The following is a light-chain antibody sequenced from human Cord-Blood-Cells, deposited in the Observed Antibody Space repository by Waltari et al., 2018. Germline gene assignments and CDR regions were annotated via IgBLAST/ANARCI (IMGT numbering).Light chain of an antibody. CDR3: QQSYSTPHS. CDR1: QSISSY. V-gene: IGKV1-39*01. CDR2: AAS. J-gene: IGKJ2*03. Sequence: DIQMTQSPSSLSASVGDRVTITCRASQSISSYLNWYQQKPGKAPKLLIYAASSLQSGVPSRLRGSGSGTDFTLAISSLQPEDCATYYCQQSYSTPHSVGQGTKLEIK.